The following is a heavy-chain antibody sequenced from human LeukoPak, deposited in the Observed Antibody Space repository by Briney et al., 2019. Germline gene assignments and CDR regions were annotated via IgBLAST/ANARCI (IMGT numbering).Heavy chain of an antibody. Sequence: GESLKISCKGSGYSFPNYWIGWVRQMPGKGLDWMGIIYPGDSDTRYSPSFQGQVTISADKSISTAYMQWSSLKASDTAMYYCARRPYDSSGYYYDHWGQGTLVTVSS. CDR2: IYPGDSDT. D-gene: IGHD3-22*01. V-gene: IGHV5-51*01. J-gene: IGHJ4*02. CDR3: ARRPYDSSGYYYDH. CDR1: GYSFPNYW.